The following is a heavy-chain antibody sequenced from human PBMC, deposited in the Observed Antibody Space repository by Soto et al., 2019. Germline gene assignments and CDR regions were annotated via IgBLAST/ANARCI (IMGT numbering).Heavy chain of an antibody. V-gene: IGHV1-3*01. CDR1: GYTITNYA. CDR2: INVANADT. J-gene: IGHJ6*02. Sequence: QVQLVQSGAEVKKPGASVKISCRPYGYTITNYAIHWVRHTPGQSLEWLGWINVANADTRYSQNFQGRVSITRDTSASTAYIELTTLRPEDTALYYCARDRHRNYGVGGMDVWGPGTTVTVSS. D-gene: IGHD4-4*01. CDR3: ARDRHRNYGVGGMDV.